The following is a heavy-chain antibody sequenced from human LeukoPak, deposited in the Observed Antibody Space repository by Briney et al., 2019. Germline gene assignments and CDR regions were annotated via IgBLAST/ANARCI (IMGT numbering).Heavy chain of an antibody. D-gene: IGHD1-26*01. J-gene: IGHJ4*02. CDR3: ARDEVGATPIDY. V-gene: IGHV3-74*01. Sequence: GGSLRLSCEASGFTFSSHWMHWVRHVPGKGLVWVSNISGDGSSVGYADSVKGRFAVSRDNAKNTLYLHMSSLRAEDTAVYYCARDEVGATPIDYWGQGTLVTVSS. CDR2: ISGDGSSV. CDR1: GFTFSSHW.